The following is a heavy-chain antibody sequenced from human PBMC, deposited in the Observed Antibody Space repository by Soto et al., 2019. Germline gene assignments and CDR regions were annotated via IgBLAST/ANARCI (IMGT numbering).Heavy chain of an antibody. D-gene: IGHD6-13*01. CDR2: IWFDASHE. Sequence: ESGGGVVQPGTSLRLSCAASGFSVSDYGMHWVRQAPGKGLEWLTIIWFDASHEYYADSVKGRFTISRDNSNNTLYLQLNSLTADDTAVYFCARDQGRATADGPLGNGLDVWGQGTAVTVSS. V-gene: IGHV3-33*01. CDR3: ARDQGRATADGPLGNGLDV. J-gene: IGHJ6*02. CDR1: GFSVSDYG.